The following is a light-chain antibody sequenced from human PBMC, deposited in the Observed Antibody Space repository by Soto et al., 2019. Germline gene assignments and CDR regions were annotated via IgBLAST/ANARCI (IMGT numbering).Light chain of an antibody. CDR2: DAS. CDR1: QSIGST. V-gene: IGKV3-15*01. J-gene: IGKJ4*01. Sequence: IVMTQSPATLSVSPGERATLSCRASQSIGSTLAWYQQKPGQTPRLLIYDASTRTTGIPARFSGIGSGTEFTLIISSVQSEDFAGYYCQHYKAWPLSFGGGTKVEI. CDR3: QHYKAWPLS.